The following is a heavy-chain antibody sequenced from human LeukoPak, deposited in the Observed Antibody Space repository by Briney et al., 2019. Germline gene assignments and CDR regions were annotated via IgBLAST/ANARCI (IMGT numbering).Heavy chain of an antibody. CDR3: ARVASEGKNYYYYYMDV. CDR1: GGSISSYY. V-gene: IGHV4-59*01. CDR2: IYYSGST. J-gene: IGHJ6*03. Sequence: NPSETLSLTCTVSGGSISSYYWSWIRQPPGKGLEWIGYIYYSGSTNYNPSLKSRVTISVDTSKNQFSLKLSSVTAADTAAYYCARVASEGKNYYYYYMDVWGKGTTVTVSS. D-gene: IGHD4-23*01.